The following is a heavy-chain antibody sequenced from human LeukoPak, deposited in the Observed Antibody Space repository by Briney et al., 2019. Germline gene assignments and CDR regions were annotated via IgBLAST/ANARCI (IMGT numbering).Heavy chain of an antibody. CDR1: GGSISSYY. Sequence: PSETLSLTCTVSGGSISSYYWSWIRQPPGKGLEWIGYIYYSGSTNYNPSLKSRVTISVDTSKNQFSLKLSSVTTADTAVYYCARDIRSYDFWSGYPHYYLDVWGKGTTVTVSS. V-gene: IGHV4-59*01. CDR2: IYYSGST. CDR3: ARDIRSYDFWSGYPHYYLDV. D-gene: IGHD3-3*01. J-gene: IGHJ6*03.